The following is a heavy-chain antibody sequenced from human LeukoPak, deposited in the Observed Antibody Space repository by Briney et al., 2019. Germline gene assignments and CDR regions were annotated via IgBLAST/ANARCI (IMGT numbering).Heavy chain of an antibody. Sequence: SETLSLTCTVSGGSISSGGYYWTWIRQPPEKGLEWIGYMHYSGNTYYNPSLKSRLTISVDTSKNQFSLKMSSVTAADTAVYYCARHLSGSSWFDPWGQGTLVTVSS. D-gene: IGHD1-26*01. V-gene: IGHV4-30-4*08. CDR1: GGSISSGGYY. J-gene: IGHJ5*02. CDR2: MHYSGNT. CDR3: ARHLSGSSWFDP.